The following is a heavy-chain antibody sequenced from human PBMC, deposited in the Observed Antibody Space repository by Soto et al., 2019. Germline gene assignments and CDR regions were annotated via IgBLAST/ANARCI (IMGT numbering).Heavy chain of an antibody. J-gene: IGHJ4*02. CDR2: INAGNGNT. CDR3: ARVGDYIWGSYRSFDY. D-gene: IGHD3-16*02. V-gene: IGHV1-3*01. CDR1: GYTFTSYA. Sequence: ASVKVSCKASGYTFTSYAMHWVRQAPGRWLEWMGWINAGNGNTKYSQKFQGGVTITRDTSASPAYMELSSLRSEDTAVYYCARVGDYIWGSYRSFDYWGQGTLITVSS.